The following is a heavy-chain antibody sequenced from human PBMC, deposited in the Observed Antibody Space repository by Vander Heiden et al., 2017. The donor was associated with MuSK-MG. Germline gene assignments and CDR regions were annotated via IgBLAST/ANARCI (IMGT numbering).Heavy chain of an antibody. CDR1: GFTFSSYG. Sequence: QVQLVESGGGVVKPGRSLRLSCAASGFTFSSYGMHWVRQAPGKGLEWVAVISYDGSNKYYADSVKGRFTISRDNSKNTLYLQMNSLRAEDTAVYYCAKEAILRRYYYYMDVWGKGTTVTVSS. J-gene: IGHJ6*03. V-gene: IGHV3-30*18. CDR2: ISYDGSNK. CDR3: AKEAILRRYYYYMDV.